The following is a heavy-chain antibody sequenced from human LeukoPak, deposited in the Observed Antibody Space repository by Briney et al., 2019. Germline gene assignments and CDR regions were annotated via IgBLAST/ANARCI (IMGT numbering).Heavy chain of an antibody. V-gene: IGHV4-61*05. CDR2: IYYSGST. D-gene: IGHD1-1*01. J-gene: IGHJ3*02. Sequence: SETLSLTCAVSGVSISSSSYYWGRLRPPPGKGLEGIGYIYYSGSTNYNPFLKSRVTISVDTTKNQFLLKLSSWTESATAVYYCARDTTGTGHAFDIWGQGTMVTVSS. CDR1: GVSISSSSYY. CDR3: ARDTTGTGHAFDI.